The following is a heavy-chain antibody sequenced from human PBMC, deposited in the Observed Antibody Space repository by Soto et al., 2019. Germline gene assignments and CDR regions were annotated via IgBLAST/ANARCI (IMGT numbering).Heavy chain of an antibody. CDR3: ARLNFWSGYYTGLDY. Sequence: PSETLSLTYTVSGGSVSSYCWSWIRQPPGKGLEWIGYIYYSGSTNYNPSLKSRVTISVDTSKNQFSLKLSSVTAADTAVYYCARLNFWSGYYTGLDYWGQGTLVTVSS. CDR2: IYYSGST. D-gene: IGHD3-3*01. V-gene: IGHV4-59*08. CDR1: GGSVSSYC. J-gene: IGHJ4*02.